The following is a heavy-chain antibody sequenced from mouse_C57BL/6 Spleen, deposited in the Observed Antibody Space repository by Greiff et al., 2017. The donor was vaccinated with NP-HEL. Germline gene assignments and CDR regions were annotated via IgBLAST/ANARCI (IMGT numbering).Heavy chain of an antibody. J-gene: IGHJ2*01. Sequence: ESGPGLVKPSQSLSLTCSVTGYSITSGYYWNWIRQFPGNKLEWMGYISYDGSNNYNPSLKNRISITRDTSKNQFFLKLNSVTTEDTATYYCARDRDFLDYWGQGTTLTVSS. CDR1: GYSITSGYY. CDR2: ISYDGSN. CDR3: ARDRDFLDY. V-gene: IGHV3-6*01.